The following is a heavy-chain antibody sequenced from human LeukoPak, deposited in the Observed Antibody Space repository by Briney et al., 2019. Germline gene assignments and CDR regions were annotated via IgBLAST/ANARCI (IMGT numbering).Heavy chain of an antibody. CDR3: ARAHKVYYYDSSDPPDY. J-gene: IGHJ4*02. CDR2: ISSSGSTI. D-gene: IGHD3-22*01. V-gene: IGHV3-48*04. CDR1: GFSFSSYW. Sequence: PGGSLRLSCAASGFSFSSYWMSWVRQAPGKGLEWVSYISSSGSTIYYADSVKGRFTISRDNAKNSLYLQMNSLRAEDTAVYYCARAHKVYYYDSSDPPDYWGQGTLVTVSS.